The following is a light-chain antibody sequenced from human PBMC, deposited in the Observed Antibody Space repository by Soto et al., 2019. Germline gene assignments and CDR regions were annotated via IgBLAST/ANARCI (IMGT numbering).Light chain of an antibody. J-gene: IGKJ1*01. Sequence: EIVMTQSPAILSVSPGERATLSCRASQSISSNLAWYQQRPGQAPRLLIYGASTGATGIPARFSGSGSGTEFTLTISSLQSEDFAVYYCQQYNNWPPAWTVGQGTKVDIK. CDR1: QSISSN. V-gene: IGKV3-15*01. CDR2: GAS. CDR3: QQYNNWPPAWT.